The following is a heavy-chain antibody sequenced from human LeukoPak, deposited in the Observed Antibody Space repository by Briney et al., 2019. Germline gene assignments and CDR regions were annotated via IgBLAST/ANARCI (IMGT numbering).Heavy chain of an antibody. J-gene: IGHJ6*03. CDR2: IYYSGST. V-gene: IGHV4-39*01. Sequence: SETLSLTCTVSGGSISSSSYYWGWIRQPPGKGLEWIGSIYYSGSTYYNPSLKSRVTISVDTSKNQFSLKLSSVTAAHTAVYYXARQMRVWDDSSXYWYYYYYYMDVWGKGTTVTVSS. D-gene: IGHD3-22*01. CDR1: GGSISSSSYY. CDR3: ARQMRVWDDSSXYWYYYYYYMDV.